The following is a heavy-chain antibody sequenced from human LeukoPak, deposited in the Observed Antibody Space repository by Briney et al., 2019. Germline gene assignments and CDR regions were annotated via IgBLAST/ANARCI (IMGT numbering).Heavy chain of an antibody. V-gene: IGHV3-66*01. J-gene: IGHJ3*02. CDR2: IYTGGST. D-gene: IGHD3-16*02. CDR1: GFTVSSNY. Sequence: GGSLRLSCAASGFTVSSNYMNSVRQAPGKGLEWVSVIYTGGSTYYADSVKGRFTISRDNSKNTLYLQMDSLRAEDTAVYYCARGETFTFGGVIVESAFDIWGQGTMVTVSS. CDR3: ARGETFTFGGVIVESAFDI.